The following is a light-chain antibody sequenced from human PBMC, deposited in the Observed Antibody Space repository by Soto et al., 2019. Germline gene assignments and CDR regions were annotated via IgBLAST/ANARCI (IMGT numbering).Light chain of an antibody. Sequence: EIVLTQSPGTLSLSPGERATLSCRASQSVSSSYLAWYQQKPGQAPRLLIYGASSRATGIPDRFSGSGSGTDFTLTISRLEAEDFAGYYCQQYGSSPSGTFGQGTKVEIK. V-gene: IGKV3-20*01. CDR1: QSVSSSY. CDR3: QQYGSSPSGT. J-gene: IGKJ1*01. CDR2: GAS.